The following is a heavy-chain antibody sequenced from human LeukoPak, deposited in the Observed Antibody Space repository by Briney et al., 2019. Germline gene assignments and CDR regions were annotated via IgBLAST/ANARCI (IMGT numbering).Heavy chain of an antibody. D-gene: IGHD2-15*01. Sequence: ASVKVSCKASGGTFSSYAISWVRQAPGQGLEWMGGIIPIFGTANYAQKFQGRVTITTDESTSTAYMELSSLRSEDTAVYYCARDSVAVVAATRSYYYYYMDVWGKGTTVTVSS. CDR1: GGTFSSYA. CDR3: ARDSVAVVAATRSYYYYYMDV. V-gene: IGHV1-69*05. J-gene: IGHJ6*03. CDR2: IIPIFGTA.